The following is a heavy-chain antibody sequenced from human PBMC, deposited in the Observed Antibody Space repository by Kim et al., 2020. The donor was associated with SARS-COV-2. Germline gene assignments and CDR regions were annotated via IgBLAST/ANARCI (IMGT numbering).Heavy chain of an antibody. V-gene: IGHV4-59*02. CDR1: GGSVANYY. D-gene: IGHD2-21*01. CDR2: IYYSGST. CDR3: VKRLPRALDS. J-gene: IGHJ5*01. Sequence: SETLSLTCTVSGGSVANYYWAWVRQSPGKRLEYIGYIYYSGSTNYNPSFKSRVTISIDTPKNQFSLNLTSVSAEDTARYYCVKRLPRALDSWGRGILVTVSS.